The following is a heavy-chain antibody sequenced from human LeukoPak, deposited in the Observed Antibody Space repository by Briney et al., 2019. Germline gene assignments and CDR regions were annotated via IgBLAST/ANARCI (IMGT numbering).Heavy chain of an antibody. V-gene: IGHV3-23*01. Sequence: GGSLRLSCAASGFTFSIYVTSWVRQAPGKGLEWVSAISGSGGSTYYADSVKGRFTISRDNSKNTLYLQMNSLRAEDTAVYYCAKALSCSGGSCYSGFDYWGQGTLVTVSS. D-gene: IGHD2-15*01. CDR3: AKALSCSGGSCYSGFDY. CDR2: ISGSGGST. J-gene: IGHJ4*02. CDR1: GFTFSIYV.